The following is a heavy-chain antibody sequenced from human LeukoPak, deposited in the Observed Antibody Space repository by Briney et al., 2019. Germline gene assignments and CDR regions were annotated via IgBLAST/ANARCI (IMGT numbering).Heavy chain of an antibody. CDR2: IYYSGST. Sequence: LETLSLTCTVSGGSISSYYWSWIRQPPGKGLEWIGYIYYSGSTNYNPSLKSRVTISVDTSKNQFSLKLSSVTAADTAVYYCARAGIVATITNFDYWGQGTLVTVSS. CDR1: GGSISSYY. J-gene: IGHJ4*02. D-gene: IGHD5-12*01. V-gene: IGHV4-59*01. CDR3: ARAGIVATITNFDY.